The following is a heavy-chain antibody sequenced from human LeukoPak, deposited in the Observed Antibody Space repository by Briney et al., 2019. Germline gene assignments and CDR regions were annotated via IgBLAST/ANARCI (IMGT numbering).Heavy chain of an antibody. Sequence: GESLKISCQASADDFTNHWIGWVRQMPGKGLEWMGLIYSGDSNTMYSPSFQGQVTMSVDKSTSTAYLQWNSLKASDTAMYYCVRHYRLSKGGFDSWGQGTLVAVSS. D-gene: IGHD3-16*02. J-gene: IGHJ4*02. CDR3: VRHYRLSKGGFDS. CDR1: ADDFTNHW. CDR2: IYSGDSNT. V-gene: IGHV5-51*01.